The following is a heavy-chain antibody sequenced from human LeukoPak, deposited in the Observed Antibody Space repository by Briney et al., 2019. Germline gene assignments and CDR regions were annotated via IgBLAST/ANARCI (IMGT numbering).Heavy chain of an antibody. V-gene: IGHV3-23*01. Sequence: GASLRLSCVASGFTFSTYAMTWGRQAPRKGLEEVSGISGSGSNTHYADSVKGRFTISRDNSNNTLYLQMNSLRGEDTAVYYRAVRGSERAVAVPLNWFDPWGQGSLVTVSS. CDR2: ISGSGSNT. CDR3: AVRGSERAVAVPLNWFDP. CDR1: GFTFSTYA. D-gene: IGHD3-10*02. J-gene: IGHJ5*02.